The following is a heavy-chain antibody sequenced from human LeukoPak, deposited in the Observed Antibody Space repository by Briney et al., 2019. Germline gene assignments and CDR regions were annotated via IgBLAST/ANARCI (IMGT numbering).Heavy chain of an antibody. CDR3: AKGLNYGDFEY. CDR1: GFTLRNYA. CDR2: ISGGGDST. D-gene: IGHD4-17*01. Sequence: SGGSLRLSCAASGFTLRNYAMKWVRQAPGKGLEWVSGISGGGDSTYYADSVKGRFTISRDNSKNTLYLQMNSLRAEDTAVYYCAKGLNYGDFEYWDQGTLVTVSS. V-gene: IGHV3-23*01. J-gene: IGHJ4*02.